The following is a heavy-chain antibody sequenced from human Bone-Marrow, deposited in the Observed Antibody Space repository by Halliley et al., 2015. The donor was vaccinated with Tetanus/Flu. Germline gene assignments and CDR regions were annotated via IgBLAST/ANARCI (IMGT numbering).Heavy chain of an antibody. CDR2: IDNAEPT. D-gene: IGHD6-19*01. J-gene: IGHJ4*02. V-gene: IGHV4-59*01. Sequence: VGFIDNAEPTNYNPSRANRVTMAVDTSKNQFSLKLNSVTAADPAVYYCAISLSEAGRYFDNWGLGTLVTVSS. CDR3: AISLSEAGRYFDN.